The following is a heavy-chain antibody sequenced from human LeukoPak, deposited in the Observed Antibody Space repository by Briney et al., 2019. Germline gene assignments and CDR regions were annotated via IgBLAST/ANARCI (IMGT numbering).Heavy chain of an antibody. Sequence: PGGSLRLSCAASGFTFSTYGMHWVRQAPGKGLEWVSGISWNSGSIGYADSVKGRFTISRDNAKNSLYLQMNSLRAEDTALYYCAKDSVFDSSGYWGQGTLVTVSS. CDR1: GFTFSTYG. CDR3: AKDSVFDSSGY. V-gene: IGHV3-9*01. J-gene: IGHJ4*02. D-gene: IGHD3-22*01. CDR2: ISWNSGSI.